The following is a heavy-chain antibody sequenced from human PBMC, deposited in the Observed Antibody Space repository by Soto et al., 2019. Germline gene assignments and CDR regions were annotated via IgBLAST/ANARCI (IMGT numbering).Heavy chain of an antibody. J-gene: IGHJ3*02. Sequence: GASVKVSCKASGYTFSNFAMHWVRQAPGQRLEWMGWINPGNGNTKYSQKLQGRVTMTTDTSTSTAYMELRSLRSDDTAVYYCARDEVVVVVAVAFDIWGQGTMVTVSS. CDR3: ARDEVVVVVAVAFDI. CDR1: GYTFSNFA. CDR2: INPGNGNT. D-gene: IGHD2-15*01. V-gene: IGHV1-3*01.